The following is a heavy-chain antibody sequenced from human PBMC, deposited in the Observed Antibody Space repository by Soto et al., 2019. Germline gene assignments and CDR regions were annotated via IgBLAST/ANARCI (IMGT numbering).Heavy chain of an antibody. D-gene: IGHD3-22*01. CDR1: GYTFTSYY. Sequence: GASVKVSCKASGYTFTSYYMHWVRQAPGQGLEWMGIINPSGGSTSYAQKFQGRVTMTRDTSTSTVYMELSSLRSEDTAVYYCARAYYYDSSGYTPFDYCGQGTLVTVSS. CDR2: INPSGGST. J-gene: IGHJ4*02. CDR3: ARAYYYDSSGYTPFDY. V-gene: IGHV1-46*01.